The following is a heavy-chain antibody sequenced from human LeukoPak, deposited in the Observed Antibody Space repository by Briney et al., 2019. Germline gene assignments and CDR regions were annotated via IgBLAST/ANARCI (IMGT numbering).Heavy chain of an antibody. CDR1: GGSISSGGYY. V-gene: IGHV4-30-2*01. Sequence: SQTLSLTCTVSGGSISSGGYYWSWIRQPPGKGLEWIGEINHSGSTNYNPSLKSRVTISVDTSKNQFSLKLSSVTAADTAVYYCARGTIFGVVIPRRDPKYGMDVWGQGTTVTVSS. D-gene: IGHD3-3*01. CDR3: ARGTIFGVVIPRRDPKYGMDV. CDR2: INHSGST. J-gene: IGHJ6*02.